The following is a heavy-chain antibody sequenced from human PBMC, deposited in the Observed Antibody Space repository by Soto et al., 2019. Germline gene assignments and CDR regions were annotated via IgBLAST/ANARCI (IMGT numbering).Heavy chain of an antibody. CDR3: ARDGPYSGSCGN. J-gene: IGHJ1*01. D-gene: IGHD1-26*01. CDR1: GYTFTGYY. CDR2: INPNSGCT. V-gene: IGHV1-2*04. Sequence: AASVKVSCKASGYTFTGYYMHWVRQAPGQGLVWMGWINPNSGCTKYAQKVHGWVTMSRDTSISTAYMELSRLRSDDTAVYYCARDGPYSGSCGNWGQRTLVTVPS.